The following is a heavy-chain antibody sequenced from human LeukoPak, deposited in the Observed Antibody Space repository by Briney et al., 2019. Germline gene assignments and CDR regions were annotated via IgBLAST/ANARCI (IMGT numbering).Heavy chain of an antibody. CDR1: GFTFSSYA. J-gene: IGHJ4*02. CDR2: ISYDGSNK. D-gene: IGHD1-26*01. V-gene: IGHV3-30*01. Sequence: GRSLGLSCAASGFTFSSYAMHWVRQAPGKGLEWVAVISYDGSNKYYADSVKGRFTISRDNSKNTLYLQMNSLRAEDTAVCYCARDKSGYYFDYWGQGTLVTVSS. CDR3: ARDKSGYYFDY.